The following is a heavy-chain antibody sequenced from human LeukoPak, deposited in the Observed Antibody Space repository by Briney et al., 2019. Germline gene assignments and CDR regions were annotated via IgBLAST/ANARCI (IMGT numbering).Heavy chain of an antibody. D-gene: IGHD2-2*01. CDR1: GGSISSYY. CDR2: IYHSGST. J-gene: IGHJ5*02. V-gene: IGHV4-38-2*02. Sequence: KPSETLSLTCTVSGGSISSYYWGWIRQPPGKGLEWIGSIYHSGSTYYNPSLKSRVTISVDTSKNQFSLKLSSVTAADTAVYYCARYSSTSPYNWFDPWGQGTLVTVSS. CDR3: ARYSSTSPYNWFDP.